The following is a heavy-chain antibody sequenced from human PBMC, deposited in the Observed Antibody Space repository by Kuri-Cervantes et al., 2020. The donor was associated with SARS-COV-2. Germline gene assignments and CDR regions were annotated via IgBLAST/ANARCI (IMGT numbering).Heavy chain of an antibody. Sequence: GESLKISCVGTGFSFSNYHMSWVRQAPGKGLEWVSSISGGGDRTYYSDSVKGRFTISRDNSKNTLYLQMNSLRAEDTAVYYCAKASLVGYYYYMDVWGKGTTVTVSS. J-gene: IGHJ6*03. CDR2: ISGGGDRT. CDR1: GFSFSNYH. V-gene: IGHV3-23*01. CDR3: AKASLVGYYYYMDV. D-gene: IGHD1-26*01.